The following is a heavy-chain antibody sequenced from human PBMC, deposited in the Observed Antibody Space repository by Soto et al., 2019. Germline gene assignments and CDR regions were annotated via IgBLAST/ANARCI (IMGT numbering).Heavy chain of an antibody. J-gene: IGHJ5*02. Sequence: EVQLVESGGGLVQPGRSLRLSCAASGFTFDDYAMHWVRQAPGKGLEWVSGISWNSGSIGYADSVKGRFTISRDNAKNSLYLQMNSLRAEDTALYYCAKDGVVAATAPNWFDPWGQGTLVTVSS. V-gene: IGHV3-9*01. CDR3: AKDGVVAATAPNWFDP. D-gene: IGHD2-15*01. CDR2: ISWNSGSI. CDR1: GFTFDDYA.